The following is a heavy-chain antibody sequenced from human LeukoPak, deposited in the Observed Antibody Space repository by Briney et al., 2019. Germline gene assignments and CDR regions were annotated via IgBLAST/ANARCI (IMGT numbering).Heavy chain of an antibody. Sequence: ASVKVSCKASGYTFTSYGISWVRQAPGQGLEWMGWISAYNGNTNYAQKLQGRVTMTTDTSTSTAYMELRSLRSDDTAVYYCASDGGQSNPPVRRLVDYWGQGTLVTVSS. CDR3: ASDGGQSNPPVRRLVDY. CDR2: ISAYNGNT. J-gene: IGHJ4*02. V-gene: IGHV1-18*04. D-gene: IGHD3-10*01. CDR1: GYTFTSYG.